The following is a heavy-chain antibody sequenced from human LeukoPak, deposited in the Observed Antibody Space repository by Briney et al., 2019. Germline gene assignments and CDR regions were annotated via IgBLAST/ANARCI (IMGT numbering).Heavy chain of an antibody. V-gene: IGHV3-23*01. CDR2: INGGGVNT. J-gene: IGHJ4*02. Sequence: GGSLRLSCAASGFTFSSYAMSWVRQAPGKGLEWVSTINGGGVNTHYADSVGGRFTISRDDSRNTLYLQMNSLRGDDTAVYYCAKDVGKWESLHFFDYWGQGTLVTVSS. D-gene: IGHD1-26*01. CDR1: GFTFSSYA. CDR3: AKDVGKWESLHFFDY.